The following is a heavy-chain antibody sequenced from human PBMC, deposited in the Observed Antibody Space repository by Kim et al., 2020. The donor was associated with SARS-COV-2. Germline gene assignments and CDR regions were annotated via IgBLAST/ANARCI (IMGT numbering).Heavy chain of an antibody. V-gene: IGHV3-64D*09. Sequence: SVKGRFTISRDNSKNTLYRQMGSLRPDDTAVFYCVRRSLVAGEKLFFDLWGRGTLVTVSS. D-gene: IGHD6-19*01. CDR3: VRRSLVAGEKLFFDL. J-gene: IGHJ2*01.